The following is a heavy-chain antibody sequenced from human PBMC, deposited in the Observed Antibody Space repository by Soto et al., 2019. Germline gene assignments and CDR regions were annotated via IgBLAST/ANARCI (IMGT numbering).Heavy chain of an antibody. D-gene: IGHD3-3*01. Sequence: GGSLRLSCAASGFTFSSYAMSWVRQAPGKGLEWVSAISGSGGSTYYADSVKGRFTISRDNSKNTLYLQMNSLRAEDTAVYYCAKVGDEVLEWLADYYYYYMDVWGKGTTVTVSS. CDR1: GFTFSSYA. J-gene: IGHJ6*03. CDR2: ISGSGGST. CDR3: AKVGDEVLEWLADYYYYYMDV. V-gene: IGHV3-23*01.